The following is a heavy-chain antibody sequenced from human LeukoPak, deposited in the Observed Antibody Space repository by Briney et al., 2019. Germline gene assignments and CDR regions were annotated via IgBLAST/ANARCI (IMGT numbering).Heavy chain of an antibody. J-gene: IGHJ4*02. CDR1: GFSLSTNGVG. V-gene: IGHV2-5*02. D-gene: IGHD3-22*01. CDR3: AHVETYYYDSIGYWDY. Sequence: NKSGPTLVNPTQTLTLTCTFSGFSLSTNGVGVGWIRQPPGKALEWLALIYWDDDKRYNPSLKSRLTITKDTSKNQVVLTMTNMDPVDTATYYCAHVETYYYDSIGYWDYWGQGTLVTVSS. CDR2: IYWDDDK.